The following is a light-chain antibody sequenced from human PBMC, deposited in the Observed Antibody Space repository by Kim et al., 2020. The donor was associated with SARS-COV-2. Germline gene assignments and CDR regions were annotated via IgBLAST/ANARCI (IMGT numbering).Light chain of an antibody. CDR3: QAWDSSTHVV. CDR2: QDT. V-gene: IGLV3-1*01. CDR1: KLGDKY. J-gene: IGLJ2*01. Sequence: SYELTQPPSVSVSPGQTASITCSGDKLGDKYVCCYQQKPGQSPVLVIYQDTKRPSGIPERFSGSNSGNTATLTISGTQAMDEADYYCQAWDSSTHVVFGG.